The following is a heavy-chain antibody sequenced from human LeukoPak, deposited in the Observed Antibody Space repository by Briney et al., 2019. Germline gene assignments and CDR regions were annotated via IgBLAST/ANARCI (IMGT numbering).Heavy chain of an antibody. CDR2: IIPIFGTA. Sequence: ASVKVSCKASGGTFSSYAISWVRQAPGQGLEWMGGIIPIFGTANYAQKFQGRVTITADESTSTAYMELSSLRSEDTAVYYCARDPNDFWSHYGMDVWAKGPRSPSP. D-gene: IGHD3-3*01. CDR3: ARDPNDFWSHYGMDV. J-gene: IGHJ6*02. CDR1: GGTFSSYA. V-gene: IGHV1-69*13.